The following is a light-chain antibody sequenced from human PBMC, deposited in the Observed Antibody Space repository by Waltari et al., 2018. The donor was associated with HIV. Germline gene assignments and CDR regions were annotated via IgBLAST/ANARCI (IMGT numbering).Light chain of an antibody. CDR3: LSYTITNTLV. V-gene: IGLV2-14*01. J-gene: IGLJ3*02. CDR2: AVT. Sequence: QSALTQPASVSGSPGQSITISCTGTSSDIGGHYSVSWYQQLPGKAPKLMIYAVTYPPAGVSNRFAGSKSGNTDSLTISGLQGEDEADYYCLSYTITNTLVFGGGTKLTVL. CDR1: SSDIGGHYS.